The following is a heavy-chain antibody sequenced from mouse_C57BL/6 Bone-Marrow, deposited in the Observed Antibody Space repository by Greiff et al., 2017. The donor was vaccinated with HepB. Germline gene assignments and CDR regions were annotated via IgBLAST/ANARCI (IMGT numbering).Heavy chain of an antibody. Sequence: VKLMESGPELVKPGASVKISCKASGYAFSSSWMNWVKQRPGKGLEWIGRIYPGDGDTNYNGKFKGKATLTADKSSSTAYMQLSSLTSEDSAVYFCARRDSSGYDYAMDYWGQGTSVTVSS. J-gene: IGHJ4*01. CDR3: ARRDSSGYDYAMDY. CDR1: GYAFSSSW. V-gene: IGHV1-82*01. D-gene: IGHD3-2*02. CDR2: IYPGDGDT.